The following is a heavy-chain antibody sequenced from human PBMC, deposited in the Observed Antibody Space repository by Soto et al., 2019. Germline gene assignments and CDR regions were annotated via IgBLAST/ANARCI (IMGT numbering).Heavy chain of an antibody. V-gene: IGHV4-61*01. CDR1: GGSVSSGSYY. D-gene: IGHD6-19*01. CDR2: IYYSGST. Sequence: SATQSITCTVSGGSVSSGSYYWSWIRQPPGKGLEWIGYIYYSGSTNYNPSLKSRVTISVDTSKNQFSLKLSSVTAADTAVYYCARDGGYSSVENAFDIWGQGTMVTVS. CDR3: ARDGGYSSVENAFDI. J-gene: IGHJ3*02.